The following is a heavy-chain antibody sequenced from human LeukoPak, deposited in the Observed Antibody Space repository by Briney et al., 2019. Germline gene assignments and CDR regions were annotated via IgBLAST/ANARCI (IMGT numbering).Heavy chain of an antibody. CDR3: AREFAGTGAYYYYMDV. V-gene: IGHV1-2*02. CDR2: INPNSGGT. Sequence: ASVKVSCKASGYTFTGYYMHWVRQAPGQGLEWMGWINPNSGGTNYAQKFQGRVTMTRDTSISPAYMELSRLRSDDTAVYYCAREFAGTGAYYYYMDVWGKGTTVTISS. CDR1: GYTFTGYY. D-gene: IGHD6-13*01. J-gene: IGHJ6*03.